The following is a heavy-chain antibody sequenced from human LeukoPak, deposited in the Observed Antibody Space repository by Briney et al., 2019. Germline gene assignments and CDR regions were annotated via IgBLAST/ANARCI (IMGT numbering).Heavy chain of an antibody. CDR3: ARDPLRGFGVDSSGYPL. D-gene: IGHD3-22*01. CDR2: INHSGST. V-gene: IGHV4-34*01. Sequence: SETLSLTCAVYGGSFSGYYWSWIRQPPGKGLEWIGEINHSGSTNYNPSLKSRVTISVDTSKNQFSLKLRSVTAADTAVYYCARDPLRGFGVDSSGYPLWGQGTMVTVSS. CDR1: GGSFSGYY. J-gene: IGHJ3*01.